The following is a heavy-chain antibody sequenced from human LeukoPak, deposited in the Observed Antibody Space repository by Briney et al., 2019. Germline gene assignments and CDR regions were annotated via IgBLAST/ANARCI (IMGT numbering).Heavy chain of an antibody. Sequence: ASVKVSCTASGYTFTSYDINWVRQATGQGLEWMGWMNPNSGNTGYAQKFQGRVTMTRNTSISTAYMELSSLGSEDTAVYYCARGRHDYVWGGYRYNGPFFDYWGQGTLVTVSS. D-gene: IGHD3-16*02. CDR2: MNPNSGNT. CDR1: GYTFTSYD. J-gene: IGHJ4*02. CDR3: ARGRHDYVWGGYRYNGPFFDY. V-gene: IGHV1-8*01.